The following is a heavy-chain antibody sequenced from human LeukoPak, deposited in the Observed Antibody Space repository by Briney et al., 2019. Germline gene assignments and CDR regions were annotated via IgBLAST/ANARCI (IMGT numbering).Heavy chain of an antibody. CDR2: IRYDGSNK. Sequence: GGSLRLSCAASGFTFSSYGMHWVRQAPGKGLEWVAFIRYDGSNKYYADSVKGRFTISRDNSKNTLYLQMNSLRSEDTAVYYCASPKRGYSSSSHYFDYWGQGTLVTVSS. CDR1: GFTFSSYG. D-gene: IGHD6-6*01. J-gene: IGHJ4*02. CDR3: ASPKRGYSSSSHYFDY. V-gene: IGHV3-30*02.